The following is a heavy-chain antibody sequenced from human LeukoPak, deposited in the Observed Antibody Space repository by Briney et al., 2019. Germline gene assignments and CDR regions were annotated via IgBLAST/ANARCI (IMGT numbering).Heavy chain of an antibody. D-gene: IGHD3-22*01. J-gene: IGHJ4*02. CDR3: AKDLHSSASCY. Sequence: GGCLTLSCPPSGFTFGQNGMHWVRQAPGKGLEWVAFIEYDGSDKYLADSVKDRFTISRDNSKNMLYLQMNSLRAEDTALYYCAKDLHSSASCYWGQGALVTVSS. V-gene: IGHV3-30*02. CDR2: IEYDGSDK. CDR1: GFTFGQNG.